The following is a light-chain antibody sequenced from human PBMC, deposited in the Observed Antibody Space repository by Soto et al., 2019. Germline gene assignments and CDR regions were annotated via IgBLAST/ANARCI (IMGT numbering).Light chain of an antibody. Sequence: VLTQPPSVSAAPGQKVTISCSGSSSNIGGNSVSWYQQLPGTAPKLLIYDDNKRPSGIPDRFSGSKSGTSATLGITGVQTGDEADYYCGSWDSSLSAYIFGTWPKVTVL. CDR1: SSNIGGNS. J-gene: IGLJ1*01. V-gene: IGLV1-51*01. CDR3: GSWDSSLSAYI. CDR2: DDN.